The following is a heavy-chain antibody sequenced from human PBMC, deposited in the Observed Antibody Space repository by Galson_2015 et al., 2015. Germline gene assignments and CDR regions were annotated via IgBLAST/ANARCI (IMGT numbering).Heavy chain of an antibody. D-gene: IGHD3-16*02. CDR3: AKVLSAHYVWGSYRQYGFDY. Sequence: SLRLSCAASGFTFDDYTMHWARQAPGKGLEWVSLISWDGGSTYYADSVKGRFTISRDNSKNSLYLQMNSLRTEDTALYYCAKVLSAHYVWGSYRQYGFDYWGQGTLVTVSS. CDR2: ISWDGGST. J-gene: IGHJ4*02. V-gene: IGHV3-43*01. CDR1: GFTFDDYT.